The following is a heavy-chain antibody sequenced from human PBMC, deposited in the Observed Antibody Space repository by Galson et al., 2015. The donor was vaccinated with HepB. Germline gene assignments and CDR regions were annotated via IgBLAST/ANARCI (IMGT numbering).Heavy chain of an antibody. CDR1: GFTFDDYA. CDR2: ISWNSGSI. CDR3: AKGWSDKYSSSWYYFDY. D-gene: IGHD6-13*01. J-gene: IGHJ4*02. V-gene: IGHV3-9*01. Sequence: SLRLSCAASGFTFDDYAMHWVRQAPGKGLEWVSGISWNSGSIGYADSVKGRFTISRDNAKNSLYLQMNSLRAEDTALYYCAKGWSDKYSSSWYYFDYWGQGTLVTVSS.